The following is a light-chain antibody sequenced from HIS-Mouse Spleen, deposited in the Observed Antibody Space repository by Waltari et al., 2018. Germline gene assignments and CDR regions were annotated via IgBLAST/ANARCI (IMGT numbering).Light chain of an antibody. J-gene: IGLJ2*01. CDR2: RNN. V-gene: IGLV1-47*01. CDR3: SSYTSSSTEV. Sequence: QSVLTQPPSASGTPGQRVTISCSGSSSNIGSNYVYWYQQLPGTAPKPLIYRNNQRPSGVPDRFSVSKSGTSASLAISGLRSEDEADYYCSSYTSSSTEVFGGGTKLTVL. CDR1: SSNIGSNY.